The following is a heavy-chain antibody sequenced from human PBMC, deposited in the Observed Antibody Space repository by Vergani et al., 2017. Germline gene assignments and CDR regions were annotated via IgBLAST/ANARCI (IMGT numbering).Heavy chain of an antibody. Sequence: QLQLQESGPGLVKPSETLSLTCTVSGGSISSSSYYWGWIRQPPGKGLEWIGSIYYSGCTYYNPSLKSRVTISVDTSKNQFSLKLSSVTAADTAVYYCARMRYDSSGYYWFDYWGQGTLVTVSS. D-gene: IGHD3-22*01. CDR1: GGSISSSSYY. J-gene: IGHJ4*02. CDR3: ARMRYDSSGYYWFDY. CDR2: IYYSGCT. V-gene: IGHV4-39*01.